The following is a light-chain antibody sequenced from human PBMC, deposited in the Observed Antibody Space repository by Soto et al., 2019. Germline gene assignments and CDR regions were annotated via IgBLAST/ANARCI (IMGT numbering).Light chain of an antibody. CDR3: QQYGTPRSVT. J-gene: IGKJ5*01. Sequence: EIDLTQSPGTLSLSPGEEATLSCRASQSVDSNYLAWYQQKPGQTPSLIIYGASGRADGIPHRFSGSGFGTDFTLTISKVEPEDFAVYYCQQYGTPRSVTFGQGTRLDI. CDR2: GAS. CDR1: QSVDSNY. V-gene: IGKV3-20*01.